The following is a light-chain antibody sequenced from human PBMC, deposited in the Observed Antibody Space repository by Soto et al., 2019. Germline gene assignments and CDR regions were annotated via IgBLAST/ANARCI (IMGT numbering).Light chain of an antibody. V-gene: IGLV2-11*01. CDR3: CSFAGRSTYV. Sequence: QSALTQPHSVSGSPGQSVTISCTGTSSDVGAYDYVSWYQHHPGKVPKVIIYDVTKRPSGVPGRFSGSKSGNTASLTISGLQAEDDADYYCCSFAGRSTYVLGAGTKLTVL. CDR2: DVT. CDR1: SSDVGAYDY. J-gene: IGLJ1*01.